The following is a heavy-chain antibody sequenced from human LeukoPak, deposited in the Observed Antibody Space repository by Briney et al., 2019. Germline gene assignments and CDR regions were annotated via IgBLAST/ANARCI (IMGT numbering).Heavy chain of an antibody. Sequence: GGSLRLSCAASGFTFTNAWMTWVRQAPGKGLEWVGRIKSKTDGGTADYAAPVKGRLTISRDDSKTTLYLQMNSLKTEDTAVYYCARGLYYYYDSSGYPAGYWGQGTLVTVSS. J-gene: IGHJ4*02. D-gene: IGHD3-22*01. CDR3: ARGLYYYYDSSGYPAGY. V-gene: IGHV3-15*01. CDR1: GFTFTNAW. CDR2: IKSKTDGGTA.